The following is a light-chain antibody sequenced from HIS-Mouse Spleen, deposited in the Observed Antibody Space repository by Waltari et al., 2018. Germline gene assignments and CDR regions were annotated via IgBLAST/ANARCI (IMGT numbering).Light chain of an antibody. CDR2: RNN. V-gene: IGLV1-47*01. J-gene: IGLJ3*02. Sequence: QSVLTQPPSASGTPGQRVTISCSGSSSNIGSNYVYWYQQLPGTAPKLRIYRNNQRPSGVPDLFSGAKSGTAAALAISGLRSEDEADYYCAAWDDSLSGPVFGGGTKLTVL. CDR3: AAWDDSLSGPV. CDR1: SSNIGSNY.